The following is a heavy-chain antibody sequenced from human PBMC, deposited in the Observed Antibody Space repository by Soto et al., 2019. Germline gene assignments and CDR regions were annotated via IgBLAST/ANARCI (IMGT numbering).Heavy chain of an antibody. CDR3: ARLGGNAYCGGDCYLDP. D-gene: IGHD2-21*02. Sequence: QVQLQESGPGLVKPSETLSLTCTVSGGSISSYYWSWIRQPPGKALECIGYIYYSGSTNYNPSLKIRVTLSVDTSKNQFSLKLNSVTAADTAVYYCARLGGNAYCGGDCYLDPWGQGTLVTVSS. J-gene: IGHJ5*02. V-gene: IGHV4-59*01. CDR2: IYYSGST. CDR1: GGSISSYY.